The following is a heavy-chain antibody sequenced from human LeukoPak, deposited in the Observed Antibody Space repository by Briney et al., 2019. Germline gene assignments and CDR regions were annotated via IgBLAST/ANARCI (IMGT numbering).Heavy chain of an antibody. V-gene: IGHV1-2*02. CDR2: INPHSGNT. Sequence: ASVIVSCKASGYTFSAYYIHWVRQAPGQGLEWMGWINPHSGNTNYAQKFQGRVTMTRDTSITTAYMELTRLGSDDTALYYCARDFSISWSNWFDPGAREPWSPSPQ. CDR1: GYTFSAYY. J-gene: IGHJ5*02. CDR3: ARDFSISWSNWFDP. D-gene: IGHD6-13*01.